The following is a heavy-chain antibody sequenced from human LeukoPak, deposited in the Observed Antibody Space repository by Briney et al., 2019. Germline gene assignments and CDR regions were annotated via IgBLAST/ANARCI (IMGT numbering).Heavy chain of an antibody. J-gene: IGHJ5*02. D-gene: IGHD2-2*01. CDR1: GGSFSGYY. CDR2: INPSGST. V-gene: IGHV4-34*01. Sequence: SETLSLTCAVYGGSFSGYYWSWIRQPPGKGLEWIGEINPSGSTNYNPSLKSRVTISVDTSKNQFSLKLSSVTAADTAVYYCARVSDIVVVPAAIPNPLSNWFDPWGQGTLVTVSS. CDR3: ARVSDIVVVPAAIPNPLSNWFDP.